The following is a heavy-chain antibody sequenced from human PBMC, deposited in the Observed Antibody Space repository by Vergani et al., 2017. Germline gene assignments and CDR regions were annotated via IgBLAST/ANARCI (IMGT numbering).Heavy chain of an antibody. CDR2: ICGSGGST. CDR3: AKDSGYSSGWYVFDY. V-gene: IGHV3-23*01. D-gene: IGHD6-19*01. J-gene: IGHJ4*02. Sequence: EVQLLESGGGLVQPGGSLRLSCAASGFTFSSYAMSWVRQAPGKGLEWVSAICGSGGSTYYADSVKGRFTISRDNSKNTLYLQMNSLRAEDTAVYYCAKDSGYSSGWYVFDYWGQGTLVTVSS. CDR1: GFTFSSYA.